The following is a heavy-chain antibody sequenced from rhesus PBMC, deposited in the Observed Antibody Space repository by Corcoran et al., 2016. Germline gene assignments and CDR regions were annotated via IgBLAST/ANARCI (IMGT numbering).Heavy chain of an antibody. CDR1: GFSISSGYD. CDR3: ARSPPAKYYFDY. Sequence: QVQLQESGPGVVKPSETLSLTCAVSGFSISSGYDWSWIRQPPGKGLEWIGYIYGSSGSTNYNPSLKNRVTISKDTSKTQFSLRLSSVTAADTAVYYCARSPPAKYYFDYWGQGVLVTVSS. CDR2: IYGSSGST. J-gene: IGHJ4*01. V-gene: IGHV4-76*01.